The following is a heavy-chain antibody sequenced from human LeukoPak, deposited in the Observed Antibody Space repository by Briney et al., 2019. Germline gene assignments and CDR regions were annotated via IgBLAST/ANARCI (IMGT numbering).Heavy chain of an antibody. V-gene: IGHV4-39*02. CDR3: ARVLGSSSSQPFDY. CDR1: SGSITNSNYY. J-gene: IGHJ4*02. CDR2: INHSGRT. D-gene: IGHD6-6*01. Sequence: SETLSLTCTVSSGSITNSNYYWGWIRQPPGEGLEWIGIINHSGRTYYKPSLKSRITISVDTSNNHFSLRLSSVTATDTAVYYCARVLGSSSSQPFDYWGQGTLVTVS.